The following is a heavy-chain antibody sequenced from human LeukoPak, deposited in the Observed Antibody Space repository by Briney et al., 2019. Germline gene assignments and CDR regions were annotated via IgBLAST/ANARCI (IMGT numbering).Heavy chain of an antibody. Sequence: GGSLRLSCAASGFTFSSYAMSWVRQAPGKGLEWVSAISGSGGSTYYADSVKGRFTVSRDNSKNTLYLQMNSLRAEDAAVYYCAKASLAAAGSMVDYWGQGTLVTVSS. CDR3: AKASLAAAGSMVDY. D-gene: IGHD6-13*01. V-gene: IGHV3-23*01. CDR2: ISGSGGST. CDR1: GFTFSSYA. J-gene: IGHJ4*02.